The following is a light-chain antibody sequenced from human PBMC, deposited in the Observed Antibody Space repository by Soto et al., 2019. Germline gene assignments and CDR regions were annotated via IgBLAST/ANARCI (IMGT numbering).Light chain of an antibody. CDR1: QSVSSY. V-gene: IGKV3-11*01. CDR2: DAS. J-gene: IGKJ5*01. Sequence: IVLTQSPGTLSLSPGVRATLSCRASQSVSSYLAWYQQKPGQAPRLLIYDASNRATGIPARFSGSGSGTDFTLTISSLEPEDFAVYYCQQRSNWPPRITFGQGTRLEIK. CDR3: QQRSNWPPRIT.